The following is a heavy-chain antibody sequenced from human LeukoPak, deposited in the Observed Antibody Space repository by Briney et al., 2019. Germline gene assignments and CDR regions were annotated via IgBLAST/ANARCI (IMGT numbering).Heavy chain of an antibody. J-gene: IGHJ6*02. Sequence: SETLSLTCTVSGGSISSYYWSWIRQPPGKGLEWIGYIYYSGSTNYNPSLKSRVTISVDTSKNQFSLKLSSVTAADTAVYYCARDLKPGYYYYGMDVWGQGTTVTVSS. CDR1: GGSISSYY. V-gene: IGHV4-59*01. CDR3: ARDLKPGYYYYGMDV. CDR2: IYYSGST.